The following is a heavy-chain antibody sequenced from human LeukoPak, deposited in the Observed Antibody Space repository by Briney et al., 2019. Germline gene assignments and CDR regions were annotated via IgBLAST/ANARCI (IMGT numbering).Heavy chain of an antibody. V-gene: IGHV3-48*03. CDR1: GFTFSSYE. CDR2: ISSSGSTI. Sequence: GGSLRLSCAASGFTFSSYEMNWVRQAPGKGLEWVSYISSSGSTIYYADSVKGRFTISRDTAKNSLYLQMNSLRAEDTAVYYCAREIPFYGFPAFDHWGQGTLVTVSS. D-gene: IGHD4-17*01. J-gene: IGHJ4*02. CDR3: AREIPFYGFPAFDH.